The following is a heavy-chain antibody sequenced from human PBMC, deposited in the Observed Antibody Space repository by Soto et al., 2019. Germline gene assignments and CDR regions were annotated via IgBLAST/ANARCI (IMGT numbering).Heavy chain of an antibody. CDR1: GGSFSGYY. CDR3: ARDYSSSQFDY. J-gene: IGHJ4*02. Sequence: PSETLSLTCAVYGGSFSGYYWSWIRQPPGKGREWIGEINHSGSTNYNPSLKSRVTISVDTSKNQFSLKLSSVTAADTAVYYCARDYSSSQFDYWGQGTLVTVSS. V-gene: IGHV4-34*01. D-gene: IGHD6-13*01. CDR2: INHSGST.